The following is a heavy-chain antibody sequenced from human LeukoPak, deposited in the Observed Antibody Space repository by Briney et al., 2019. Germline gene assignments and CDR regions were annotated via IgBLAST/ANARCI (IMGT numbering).Heavy chain of an antibody. V-gene: IGHV4-39*01. D-gene: IGHD6-19*01. CDR2: IYYSGRT. Sequence: SETLSLTCTVSGGSISSSSYYWGWNRQPPGKGREWIGSIYYSGRTYYNPSLKSRVTISEETSKNQFSLKLSSVTAADTALYYCARLAYSSGWIDYWGQGTLVTVSS. J-gene: IGHJ4*02. CDR3: ARLAYSSGWIDY. CDR1: GGSISSSSYY.